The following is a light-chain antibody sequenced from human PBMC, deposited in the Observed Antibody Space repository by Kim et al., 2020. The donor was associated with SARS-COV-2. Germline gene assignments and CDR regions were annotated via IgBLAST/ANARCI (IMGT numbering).Light chain of an antibody. J-gene: IGLJ1*01. CDR2: EVN. CDR3: CSYAGDPYV. CDR1: SSDVGNYNF. Sequence: QSALTQPASVSGSPGQSITISCTGTSSDVGNYNFVSWYQQYPGKVPKLMIYEVNKRPSGVSSRFSGSKSGNTASLTISGLQAEDEDDYYCCSYAGDPYVFGTGTKVTVL. V-gene: IGLV2-23*02.